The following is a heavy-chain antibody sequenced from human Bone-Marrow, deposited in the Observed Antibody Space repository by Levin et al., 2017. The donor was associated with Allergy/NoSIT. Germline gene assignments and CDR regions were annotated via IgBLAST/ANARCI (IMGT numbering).Heavy chain of an antibody. J-gene: IGHJ4*02. D-gene: IGHD2-15*01. CDR3: ARGIIGYCRGGSCYAFDY. CDR1: GGSISSGGYY. Sequence: PSETLSLTCTVSGGSISSGGYYWSWIRQHPGTGLEWIGYIYYSGSTYYNPSLKSRVATSVDTSKNQFSLKLSSVTAADTAVYYCARGIIGYCRGGSCYAFDYWGQGTLVTVSS. CDR2: IYYSGST. V-gene: IGHV4-31*03.